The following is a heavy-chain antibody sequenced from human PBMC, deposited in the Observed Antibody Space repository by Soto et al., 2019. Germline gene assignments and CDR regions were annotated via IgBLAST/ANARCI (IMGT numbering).Heavy chain of an antibody. J-gene: IGHJ4*02. CDR1: DDSIGPYY. CDR3: AREVVGNTWPGIFDS. Sequence: SETLSLTCSISDDSIGPYYWTWIRQTPRKELQWIGYVYTSGSTKYNSSLKSRVTISLDASNSQFSLTMSSVTAADTGVYYCAREVVGNTWPGIFDSWGRGTLVTVS. V-gene: IGHV4-4*08. CDR2: VYTSGST.